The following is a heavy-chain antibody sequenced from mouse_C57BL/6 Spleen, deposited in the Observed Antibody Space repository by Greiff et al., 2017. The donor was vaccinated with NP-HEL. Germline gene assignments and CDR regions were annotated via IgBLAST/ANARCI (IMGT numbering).Heavy chain of an antibody. CDR2: INPNNGGT. D-gene: IGHD1-1*01. Sequence: EVQLQQSGPELVKPGASVKIPCKASGYTFTDYNMDWVQQSHGKSLEWIGDINPNNGGTIYNQKFKGKATLTVDKSSSTAYMERRSLPSEDTAVYYGARLYYGSSHWYFDVWGTGTTVTVSS. CDR1: GYTFTDYN. J-gene: IGHJ1*03. V-gene: IGHV1-18*01. CDR3: ARLYYGSSHWYFDV.